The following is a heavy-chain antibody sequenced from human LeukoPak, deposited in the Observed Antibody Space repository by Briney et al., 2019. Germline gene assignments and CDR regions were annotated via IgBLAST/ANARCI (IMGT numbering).Heavy chain of an antibody. Sequence: ASVKVSCKASGYTFTSYDINWVRQATGQGLEWMGWMNPNSGNTGYAQKFQGRVTMTRNTSISTAYMELSSLRSEDTAVYYCARGRITMVRGVIITTAYYYYYGMDVWGQGTTVTVS. V-gene: IGHV1-8*01. CDR3: ARGRITMVRGVIITTAYYYYYGMDV. CDR2: MNPNSGNT. CDR1: GYTFTSYD. J-gene: IGHJ6*02. D-gene: IGHD3-10*01.